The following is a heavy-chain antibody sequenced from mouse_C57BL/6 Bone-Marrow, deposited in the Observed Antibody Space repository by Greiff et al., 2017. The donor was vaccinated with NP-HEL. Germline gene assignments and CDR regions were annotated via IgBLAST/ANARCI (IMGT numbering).Heavy chain of an antibody. CDR2: IYPGGGYT. V-gene: IGHV1-63*01. CDR1: GYTFTNYW. J-gene: IGHJ4*01. CDR3: ARLYYYAMDY. Sequence: VKLMESGAELVRPGTSVKMSCKASGYTFTNYWIGWAKQRPGHGLEWIGDIYPGGGYTNYNEKFKGKATLTADKSSSTAYMQFSSLTSEDSAIYYCARLYYYAMDYWGQGTSVTVSS.